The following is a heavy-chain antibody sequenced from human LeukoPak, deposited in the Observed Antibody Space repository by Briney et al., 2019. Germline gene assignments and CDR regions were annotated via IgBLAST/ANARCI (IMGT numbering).Heavy chain of an antibody. Sequence: PGGSLRLSCAASGFSFSNFAMSWVRQAPGKGLEWVSAMSGSGYYTYYVESVKGRFTISTDNSKNRLYMHMNSLRADDTAVYYCAKMEGERLYDYCRDFGGRGTTVTFSS. V-gene: IGHV3-23*01. J-gene: IGHJ6*03. D-gene: IGHD3-16*01. CDR3: AKMEGERLYDYCRDF. CDR2: MSGSGYYT. CDR1: GFSFSNFA.